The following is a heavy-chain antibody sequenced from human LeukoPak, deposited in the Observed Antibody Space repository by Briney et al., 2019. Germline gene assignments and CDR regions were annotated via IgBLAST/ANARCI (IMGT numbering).Heavy chain of an antibody. Sequence: SETLSLTCTVSGGSISSYYWSWIRQPPGKGLEWIGYIYTSGSTNYNPSLKSRVTISVDTSKNQFSLKLSSVTAADTAVYYCASSGSYWIRGWFDPWGQGTLVTVSS. D-gene: IGHD2-2*03. J-gene: IGHJ5*02. V-gene: IGHV4-4*09. CDR2: IYTSGST. CDR3: ASSGSYWIRGWFDP. CDR1: GGSISSYY.